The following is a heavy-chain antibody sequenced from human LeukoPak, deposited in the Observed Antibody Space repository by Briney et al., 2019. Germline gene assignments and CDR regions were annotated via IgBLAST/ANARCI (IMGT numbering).Heavy chain of an antibody. Sequence: GGSLRLSCAASGFTFSSYGMHWVRKAPGKGLEWVAFIRSDGSNKYYADSVKGRFTISRDNSKNTLYLQMNSLRAEDTAVYYCAKWPEHDGDSPFDYWGQGTLVTGSS. V-gene: IGHV3-30*02. D-gene: IGHD4-17*01. J-gene: IGHJ4*02. CDR1: GFTFSSYG. CDR3: AKWPEHDGDSPFDY. CDR2: IRSDGSNK.